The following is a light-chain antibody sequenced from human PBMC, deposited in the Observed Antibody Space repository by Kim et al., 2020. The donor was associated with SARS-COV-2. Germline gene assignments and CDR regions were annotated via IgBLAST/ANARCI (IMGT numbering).Light chain of an antibody. CDR1: ILRSYY. J-gene: IGLJ2*01. CDR3: NSRDSNDNVV. Sequence: VALGQTVMITCQGYILRSYYPTWYQQKPGQAPILVIYGKNNRPSGIPDRFSGSSSGNTASLTITGTQAGDEADYYCNSRDSNDNVVFGGGTQLTVL. CDR2: GKN. V-gene: IGLV3-19*01.